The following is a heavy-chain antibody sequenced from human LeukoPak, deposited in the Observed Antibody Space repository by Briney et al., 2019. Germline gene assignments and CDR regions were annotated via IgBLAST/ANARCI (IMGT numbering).Heavy chain of an antibody. CDR1: GFTFSSYA. D-gene: IGHD3-3*01. Sequence: GGSLRLSCAASGFTFSSYAMSWVRQAPGKGPEWVSAISGSGGSTYYADSVKGRFTISRDNSKNTLYLQMNSLRAEDTAVYYCARDGKSLLGGDYWGQGTLVTVSS. CDR3: ARDGKSLLGGDY. V-gene: IGHV3-23*01. J-gene: IGHJ4*02. CDR2: ISGSGGST.